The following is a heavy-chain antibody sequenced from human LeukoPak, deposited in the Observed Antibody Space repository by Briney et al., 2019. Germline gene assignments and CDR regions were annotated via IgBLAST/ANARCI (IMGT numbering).Heavy chain of an antibody. V-gene: IGHV4-59*01. D-gene: IGHD6-19*01. CDR3: ARDGVAGGFDY. J-gene: IGHJ4*02. Sequence: SETLSLTCTVSGGSISSYYWNWIRQAPGKGLVWIAYIHYSGSTNHNSSLKSRVTISVDTSKNEYSLKLSSVTAADTAVYYCARDGVAGGFDYWGQGTLVTVSS. CDR1: GGSISSYY. CDR2: IHYSGST.